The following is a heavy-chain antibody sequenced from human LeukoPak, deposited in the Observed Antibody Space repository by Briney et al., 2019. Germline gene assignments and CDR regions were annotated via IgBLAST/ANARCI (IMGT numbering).Heavy chain of an antibody. CDR2: INHSGST. D-gene: IGHD2-2*02. V-gene: IGHV4-34*01. J-gene: IGHJ4*02. CDR1: GGSFSGYY. CDR3: ARTKPGVVPAAISA. Sequence: PSETLSLTCAVYGGSFSGYYWSWIRQPPGKGLEWIGEINHSGSTNYNPSLKSRVTISVDTSKNQFSLKLSSVTAADTAVYYCARTKPGVVPAAISAWGQGTLATVSS.